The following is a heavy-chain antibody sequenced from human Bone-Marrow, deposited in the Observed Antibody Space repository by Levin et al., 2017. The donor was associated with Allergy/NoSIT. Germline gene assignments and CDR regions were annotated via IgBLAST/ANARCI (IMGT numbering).Heavy chain of an antibody. CDR3: GRVIGMDEAFDP. CDR1: GFTFSSHW. D-gene: IGHD3-3*01. CDR2: INPDGSVR. V-gene: IGHV3-7*01. Sequence: QPGGSLRLSCAGSGFTFSSHWMSWVRQAPGKGLEWVANINPDGSVRHYLGSVKGRFTISRDNTENSMDLQMNSLTVEDTAVYHCGRVIGMDEAFDPLGQGTLVTVSS. J-gene: IGHJ5*02.